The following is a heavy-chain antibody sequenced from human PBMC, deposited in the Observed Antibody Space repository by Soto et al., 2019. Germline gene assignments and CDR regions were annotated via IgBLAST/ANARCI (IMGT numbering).Heavy chain of an antibody. D-gene: IGHD4-17*01. V-gene: IGHV3-23*01. CDR2: ISGSGGST. CDR1: GFTFSSYA. Sequence: EVQLLESGGGLVQPGGSLRLSCAASGFTFSSYAMSWVRQAPGKGLEWVSAISGSGGSTYYADSVKGRFTISRDNSKNTLYLQMNSLRAEDTAVYYCAKVPYYGDNKKSYYYYYYMDVWGKGTTVTVSS. CDR3: AKVPYYGDNKKSYYYYYYMDV. J-gene: IGHJ6*03.